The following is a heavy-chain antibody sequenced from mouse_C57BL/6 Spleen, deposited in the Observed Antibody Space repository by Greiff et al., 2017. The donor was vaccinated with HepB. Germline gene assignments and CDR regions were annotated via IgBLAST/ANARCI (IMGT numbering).Heavy chain of an antibody. CDR3: ARSTTVVATGYYFDY. Sequence: EVQLQQSGPVLVKPGASVKMSCKASGYTFTDYYMNWVKQSHGKSLEWIGVINPYNGGTSYNQKFKGKATLTVDKSSSTAYMELNSLTSEDSAVYYCARSTTVVATGYYFDYWGQGTTLTVSS. CDR2: INPYNGGT. J-gene: IGHJ2*01. D-gene: IGHD1-1*01. V-gene: IGHV1-19*01. CDR1: GYTFTDYY.